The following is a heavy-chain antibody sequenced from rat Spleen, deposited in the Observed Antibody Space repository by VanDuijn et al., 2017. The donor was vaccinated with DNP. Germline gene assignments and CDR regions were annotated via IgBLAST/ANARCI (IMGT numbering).Heavy chain of an antibody. CDR2: MRYNGDT. Sequence: QVQLKESGPDLVQPSQTLSLTCTVSGFSLTNYHVHWVRQPSGKGLEWMGRMRYNGDTSYNLALKSRLSISRDTSKSQVFLKMNSLQTEDTAIYYCTRGVTTVVTGWFAYWGQGTLVTVSS. CDR3: TRGVTTVVTGWFAY. D-gene: IGHD1-1*01. J-gene: IGHJ3*01. CDR1: GFSLTNYH. V-gene: IGHV2-63*01.